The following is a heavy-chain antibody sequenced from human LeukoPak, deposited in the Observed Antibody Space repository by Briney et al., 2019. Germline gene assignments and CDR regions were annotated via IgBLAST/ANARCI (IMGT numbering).Heavy chain of an antibody. CDR2: IKAGNGNT. D-gene: IGHD6-13*01. Sequence: GASVKVSCKASGYTFTSYAMHWVRQAPGQRLEGMGWIKAGNGNTKYSQKFQGRVTITRDTSASTAYMELSSLRSEDTAVYYCARDQRQQLATKNYYYYGMDVWGQGTTVTVSS. J-gene: IGHJ6*02. CDR1: GYTFTSYA. V-gene: IGHV1-3*01. CDR3: ARDQRQQLATKNYYYYGMDV.